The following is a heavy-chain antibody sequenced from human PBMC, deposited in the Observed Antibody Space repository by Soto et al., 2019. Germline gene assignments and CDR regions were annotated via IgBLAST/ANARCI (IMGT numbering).Heavy chain of an antibody. V-gene: IGHV3-15*02. CDR2: IKSRVDGGTT. J-gene: IGHJ4*02. CDR1: GFTFSNAW. CDR3: ARSADYDFWSGPTFDY. D-gene: IGHD3-3*01. Sequence: EVQLVESGGALVKPGGSLRLSCVGSGFTFSNAWMNWLRQAPGKGLEWVGRIKSRVDGGTTEYATAVKGRFTVSRDDSKNTVYLQMNSLRAEDTAVYYCARSADYDFWSGPTFDYWGQGTLVTVSS.